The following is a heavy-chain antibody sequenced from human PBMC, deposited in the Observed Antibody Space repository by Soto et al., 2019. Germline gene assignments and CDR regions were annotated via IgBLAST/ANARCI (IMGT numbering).Heavy chain of an antibody. CDR2: ISGYNGNT. Sequence: QVQLVQSGAELKKPEASVKVSCKASGYTFSNYGISWVRQSPGHGLEWMGWISGYNGNTNYAQKLQGRVTMTTDTSTSTASLELRSLRSDDKAVYYCARDSSGRSKGFDYWGQGTLVTVSS. J-gene: IGHJ4*02. CDR3: ARDSSGRSKGFDY. D-gene: IGHD6-19*01. CDR1: GYTFSNYG. V-gene: IGHV1-18*01.